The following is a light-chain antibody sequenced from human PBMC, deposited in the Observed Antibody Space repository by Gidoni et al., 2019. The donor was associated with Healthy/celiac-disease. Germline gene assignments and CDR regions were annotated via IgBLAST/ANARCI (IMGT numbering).Light chain of an antibody. CDR3: QQYNNWPPV. CDR2: GAS. V-gene: IGKV3-15*01. CDR1: QSVSSN. J-gene: IGKJ1*01. Sequence: EIVMTQSPATLSVSPGERATLSCRASQSVSSNLAWYQQKPGQAPRLLIYGASTRATGIPARFSGSGSGTEFTLTISSLQSSDFAVYYCQQYNNWPPVFGQGTKVEIK.